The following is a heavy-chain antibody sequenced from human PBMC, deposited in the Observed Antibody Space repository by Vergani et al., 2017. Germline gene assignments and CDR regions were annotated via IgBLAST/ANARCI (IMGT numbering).Heavy chain of an antibody. CDR2: IDHTGRP. Sequence: QVQLQQWGGGLFTPSETLSLTCVVNGGSFTSYHWTWIRQSPGEGLEWVVDIDHTGRPNFNPSLKIRLTMSVDKSRNQFSLTFNSVTATDTAIYFCARVNTETNGHLYYYYYMDVWGQGTAVTVSS. CDR3: ARVNTETNGHLYYYYYMDV. D-gene: IGHD4-11*01. J-gene: IGHJ6*03. CDR1: GGSFTSYH. V-gene: IGHV4-34*01.